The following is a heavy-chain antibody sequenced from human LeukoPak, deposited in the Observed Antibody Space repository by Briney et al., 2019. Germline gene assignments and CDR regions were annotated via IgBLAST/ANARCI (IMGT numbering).Heavy chain of an antibody. CDR3: ARAGAVAGTANDY. V-gene: IGHV3-21*01. Sequence: GGSLSLSCAASGFTFSSYSMNWVRQAPGKGLEWVSSISSSSSYIYYADSVKGRFTISRDNAKNSLYLQMNSLRAEDTAVYYCARAGAVAGTANDYWGQGTLVTVSS. J-gene: IGHJ4*02. CDR2: ISSSSSYI. D-gene: IGHD6-19*01. CDR1: GFTFSSYS.